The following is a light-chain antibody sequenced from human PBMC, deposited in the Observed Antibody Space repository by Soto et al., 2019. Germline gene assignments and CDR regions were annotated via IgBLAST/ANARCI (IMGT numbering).Light chain of an antibody. V-gene: IGKV3-20*01. J-gene: IGKJ5*01. CDR3: XXNSSLPIT. CDR1: QSLSGGY. CDR2: SAS. Sequence: EIVLTQSPGTLSLSPGERATLSCRASQSLSGGYLAWFQQNPGQAPRLLIHSASSRATGIPDRFSGSGSGXXXXXXXXXLXPEXXXXYYCXXNSSLPITFGQGTRLEIK.